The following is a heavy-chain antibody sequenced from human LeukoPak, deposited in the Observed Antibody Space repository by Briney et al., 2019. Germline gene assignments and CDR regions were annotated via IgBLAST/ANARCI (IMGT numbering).Heavy chain of an antibody. CDR2: INSDGSST. Sequence: GGSLRLSCAASGFTFSSYWMHWVRQAPGKGLVWVSRINSDGSSTSYADSVKGRFTISRDDPSDTLSLQMDSLRAEDTALYYCATSTTVAGTFWFDPRGQGTLVIVSS. V-gene: IGHV3-74*01. D-gene: IGHD6-19*01. CDR1: GFTFSSYW. CDR3: ATSTTVAGTFWFDP. J-gene: IGHJ5*02.